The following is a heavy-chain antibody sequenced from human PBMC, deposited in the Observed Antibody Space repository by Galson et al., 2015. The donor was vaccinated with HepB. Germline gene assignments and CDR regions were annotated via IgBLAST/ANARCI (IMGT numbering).Heavy chain of an antibody. CDR3: ARRTFFGWFDP. V-gene: IGHV4-59*08. CDR2: MYYSGIT. J-gene: IGHJ5*02. D-gene: IGHD3-10*01. Sequence: CTVSGGSISSYYWSWIRQPPGKGLECIGYMYYSGITNYNPSLKSRVTISVDTSKNQFSRKLSSVTAADTAVYYCARRTFFGWFDPWGQGTLVTVSS. CDR1: GGSISSYY.